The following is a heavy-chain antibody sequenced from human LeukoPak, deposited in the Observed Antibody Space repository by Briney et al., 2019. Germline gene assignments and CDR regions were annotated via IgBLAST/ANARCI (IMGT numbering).Heavy chain of an antibody. CDR3: ARGPNSSSWYGGWFDP. Sequence: PSETLSLTCTVSSGFIISSDYYWGWIRQSPGKGLEWIGSIHYSGSAYYSPSLKSRVTISVDTSKNQFSLKLNSVTAADTAVYYCARGPNSSSWYGGWFDPWGQGTLVTVSS. J-gene: IGHJ5*02. V-gene: IGHV4-39*07. CDR2: IHYSGSA. D-gene: IGHD6-13*01. CDR1: SGFIISSDYY.